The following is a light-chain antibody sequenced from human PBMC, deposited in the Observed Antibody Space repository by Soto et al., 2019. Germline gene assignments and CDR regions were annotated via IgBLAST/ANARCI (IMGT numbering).Light chain of an antibody. V-gene: IGKV3-15*01. CDR1: LTMNNN. CDR2: GAS. CDR3: KQYNERPPWT. J-gene: IGKJ1*01. Sequence: EIVRTQSPATLSVSPGESVTLSCRASLTMNNNIAWYQHKPGQAPRLLIFGASSRATGVPGRFSGSGFGTEFTLSISSLQSEDFAVYYCKQYNERPPWTFGQGTTVEMK.